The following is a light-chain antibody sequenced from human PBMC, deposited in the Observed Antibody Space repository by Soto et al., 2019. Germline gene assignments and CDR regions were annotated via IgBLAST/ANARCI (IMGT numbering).Light chain of an antibody. CDR3: QQLNSYPLT. V-gene: IGKV1-9*01. J-gene: IGKJ3*01. CDR2: GAS. CDR1: QAISSH. Sequence: DIQLTQSPSFLSASVGGRVTITCRASQAISSHLAWYQQKPGKAPNLLIYGASTLQSGGPSRFSGSGSGTQFTLTISSLQPEDFATYYCQQLNSYPLTVGPGTTVDIK.